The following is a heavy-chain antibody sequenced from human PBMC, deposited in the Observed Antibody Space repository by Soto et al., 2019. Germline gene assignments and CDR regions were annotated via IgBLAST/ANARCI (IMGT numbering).Heavy chain of an antibody. D-gene: IGHD3-22*01. V-gene: IGHV1-18*01. Sequence: GALVKVSCKASGYTFTSYGISWVRQAPGQGLEWMGWISAYNGNTNYAQKLQGRVTMTTDTSTSTAYMELRSLRSDDTAVYYCARDPSVLRSSGSHNWFDPWGQGTLVTVSS. CDR3: ARDPSVLRSSGSHNWFDP. J-gene: IGHJ5*02. CDR2: ISAYNGNT. CDR1: GYTFTSYG.